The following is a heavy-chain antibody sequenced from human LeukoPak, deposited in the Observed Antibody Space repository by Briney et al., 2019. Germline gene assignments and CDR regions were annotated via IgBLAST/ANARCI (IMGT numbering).Heavy chain of an antibody. Sequence: ASVKVSCKASGYTFTSYAMNWVRQAPGQGLEWLGWINTKSGATNYSQNFQGRVTMTRDTSMSTTYMEMKRLRSDDTAVYYCAKDLGISGWYAPPLGYFDYWGQGTLLTVSS. V-gene: IGHV1-2*02. D-gene: IGHD6-19*01. CDR2: INTKSGAT. CDR1: GYTFTSYA. CDR3: AKDLGISGWYAPPLGYFDY. J-gene: IGHJ4*02.